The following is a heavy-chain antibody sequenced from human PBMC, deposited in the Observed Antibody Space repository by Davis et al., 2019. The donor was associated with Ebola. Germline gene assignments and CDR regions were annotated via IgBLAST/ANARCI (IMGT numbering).Heavy chain of an antibody. CDR3: ARDSFVILEWSEYYFDY. V-gene: IGHV3-7*03. J-gene: IGHJ4*02. CDR2: IKQDGSEK. Sequence: GESLKISCAASGFTFSSYWMSWVRQAPGKGLEWAANIKQDGSEKYYVDSVKGRFTISRDNAKNSLYLQMNSLRAEDTAVYYCARDSFVILEWSEYYFDYWGQGTLVTVSS. CDR1: GFTFSSYW. D-gene: IGHD3-3*01.